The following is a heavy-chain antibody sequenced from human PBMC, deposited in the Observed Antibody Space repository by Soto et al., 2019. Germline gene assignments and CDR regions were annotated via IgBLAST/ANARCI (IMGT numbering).Heavy chain of an antibody. Sequence: ASVKVSCKASGYTFTSYGISWVRQAPGQGLERMGWISAYNGNTNYAQKLQGRVTMTTDTSTSTAYMELRSLSSDDTAVYYCSSGYCSGGSCYSDSGTGWFDPWGQGTLVTVSS. V-gene: IGHV1-18*01. J-gene: IGHJ5*02. CDR2: ISAYNGNT. CDR1: GYTFTSYG. D-gene: IGHD2-15*01. CDR3: SSGYCSGGSCYSDSGTGWFDP.